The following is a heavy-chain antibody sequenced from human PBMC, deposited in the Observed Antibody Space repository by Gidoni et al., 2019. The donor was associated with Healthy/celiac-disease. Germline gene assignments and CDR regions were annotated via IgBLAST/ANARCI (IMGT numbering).Heavy chain of an antibody. D-gene: IGHD3-3*01. Sequence: EVPLLESGGGLVQPGGSLRLSCAASGFTFSSYAMSWVRQAPGKGLEWVSAIIGSVVSTYYADPVKGRFTISRDNSKNTLYLQMNSLRAEDTAVYYCAKGGSNYDFWSGYLDYWGQGTLVTVSS. V-gene: IGHV3-23*01. CDR3: AKGGSNYDFWSGYLDY. J-gene: IGHJ4*02. CDR1: GFTFSSYA. CDR2: IIGSVVST.